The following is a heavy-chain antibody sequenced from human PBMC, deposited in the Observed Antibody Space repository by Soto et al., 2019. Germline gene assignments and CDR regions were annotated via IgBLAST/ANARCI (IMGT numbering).Heavy chain of an antibody. CDR1: GFTFSPYA. Sequence: QVQLVESGGGVVQPGRSLRLSCAASGFTFSPYAMHWVRQAPGKGLEWVAVISYDGNNQYYADSVKGRFTISRDNSKNTLSLQMNSLSAEDTAVYYCARGEGGYYFGSSGYYYYAYWGQGTLVDVSS. V-gene: IGHV3-30-3*01. CDR2: ISYDGNNQ. CDR3: ARGEGGYYFGSSGYYYYAY. D-gene: IGHD3-22*01. J-gene: IGHJ4*02.